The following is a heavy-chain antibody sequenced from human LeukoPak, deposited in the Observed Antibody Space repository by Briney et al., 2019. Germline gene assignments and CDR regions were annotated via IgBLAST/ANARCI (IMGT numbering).Heavy chain of an antibody. J-gene: IGHJ5*02. Sequence: GESLKISCKGSGYSFTSYWIGWVRQMPGKGLEWMGIIYPGDSDTRYSPSFQGQVTISADKSISTAYLQWGSLKASDTAMYYCARSLLDIVVVPAAAYNWFDPWGQGTLVTVSS. CDR2: IYPGDSDT. CDR3: ARSLLDIVVVPAAAYNWFDP. V-gene: IGHV5-51*01. D-gene: IGHD2-2*03. CDR1: GYSFTSYW.